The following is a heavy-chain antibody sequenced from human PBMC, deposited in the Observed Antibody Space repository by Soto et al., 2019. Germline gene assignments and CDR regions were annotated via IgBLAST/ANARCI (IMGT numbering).Heavy chain of an antibody. CDR3: LMLNYYGSGSYYRPHY. CDR2: IKQDGSGK. D-gene: IGHD3-10*01. V-gene: IGHV3-7*01. J-gene: IGHJ4*02. CDR1: GFTFSSYW. Sequence: GGSLRLSCAASGFTFSSYWMSWVRQAPGKGLEWVANIKQDGSGKYYVDSVKGRFTISRDNTKNSLYLQMNSLRAEDTAVYYCLMLNYYGSGSYYRPHYWGQGTLVTVSS.